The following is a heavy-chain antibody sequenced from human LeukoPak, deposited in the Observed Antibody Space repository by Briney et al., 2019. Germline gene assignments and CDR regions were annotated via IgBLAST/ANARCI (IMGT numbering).Heavy chain of an antibody. CDR3: ARDNGNKYYFDC. V-gene: IGHV3-11*05. J-gene: IGHJ4*02. Sequence: GGSLRLSCAASGFMFSDYFMSWIRQAPGKELEWISYISSNSKYTKYADSVKGRFTISGDNAKKSLYLQMNSLRAEDTAVYYCARDNGNKYYFDCWGQGTLVTVSS. D-gene: IGHD2-8*01. CDR2: ISSNSKYT. CDR1: GFMFSDYF.